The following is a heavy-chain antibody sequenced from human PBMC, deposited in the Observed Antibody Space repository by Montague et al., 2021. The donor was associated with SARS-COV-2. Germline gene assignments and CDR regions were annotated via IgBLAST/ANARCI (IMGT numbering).Heavy chain of an antibody. D-gene: IGHD3-10*01. CDR3: ARRGSSVWGVTVSAKLDY. CDR1: GGSFSGYY. V-gene: IGHV4-34*01. Sequence: SETLSLTCAVYGGSFSGYYWSWIRQPPEKGLEWIGEINQSGRTNNNPSLKSRVIISVDTSKNQFSLKLSSVTAADTAVHYCARRGSSVWGVTVSAKLDYWGQGILVIVSS. J-gene: IGHJ4*02. CDR2: INQSGRT.